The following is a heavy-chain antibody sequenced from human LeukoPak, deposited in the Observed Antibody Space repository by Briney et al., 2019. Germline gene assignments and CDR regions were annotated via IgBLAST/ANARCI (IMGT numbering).Heavy chain of an antibody. CDR2: MNPNSGNT. V-gene: IGHV1-8*01. CDR3: AGGLRPFDY. CDR1: GYTFTSYD. D-gene: IGHD5-12*01. J-gene: IGHJ4*02. Sequence: AASVKVSCKASGYTFTSYDINWVRQATGQGLEWMGWMNPNSGNTGYAQKLQGRVTMTTDTSTSTAYMELRSLRSDDTAVYYCAGGLRPFDYWGQGTLVTVSS.